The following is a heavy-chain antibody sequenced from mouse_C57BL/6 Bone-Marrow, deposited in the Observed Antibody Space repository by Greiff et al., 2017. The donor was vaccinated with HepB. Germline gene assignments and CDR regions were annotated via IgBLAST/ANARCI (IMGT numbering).Heavy chain of an antibody. Sequence: EVHLVESGPGLVKPSQSLSLTCSVTGYSITSGYYWNWIRQFPGNKLEWMGYISYDGSNNYNPSLKNRISITRDTSKNQFFLKLNSVTTEDTATYYCARGDDPAWFAYWGQGTLVTVSA. V-gene: IGHV3-6*01. CDR2: ISYDGSN. D-gene: IGHD2-3*01. CDR3: ARGDDPAWFAY. CDR1: GYSITSGYY. J-gene: IGHJ3*01.